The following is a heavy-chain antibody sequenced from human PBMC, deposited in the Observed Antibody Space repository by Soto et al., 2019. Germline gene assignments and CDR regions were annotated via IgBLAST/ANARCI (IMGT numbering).Heavy chain of an antibody. CDR2: ISAYNGNT. Sequence: ASVKVSCKASGYTFTSYGISWVRQAPGQGLEWMGWISAYNGNTNYAQKLQGRVTMTTDTSTSTAYMELRSLRSDETAVYYCARASYYDSSGYYYVLDYWGQGTLVTVSS. CDR1: GYTFTSYG. J-gene: IGHJ4*02. CDR3: ARASYYDSSGYYYVLDY. V-gene: IGHV1-18*01. D-gene: IGHD3-22*01.